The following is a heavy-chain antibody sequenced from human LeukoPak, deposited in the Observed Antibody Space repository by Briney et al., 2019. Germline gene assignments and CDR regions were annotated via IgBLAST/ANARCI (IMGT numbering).Heavy chain of an antibody. CDR3: ARGGSGMVVTAISIGHSFDS. CDR1: GGSFSGYY. V-gene: IGHV4-34*01. Sequence: SGTLSLTCAVYGGSFSGYYWSWIRQPPGKGLEWIGEINHSGSTNYNPSLKSRVTISVDTSKNQFSLKLSSVTAADTAVYYCARGGSGMVVTAISIGHSFDSWGQGTLVTVSS. D-gene: IGHD2-21*02. CDR2: INHSGST. J-gene: IGHJ5*01.